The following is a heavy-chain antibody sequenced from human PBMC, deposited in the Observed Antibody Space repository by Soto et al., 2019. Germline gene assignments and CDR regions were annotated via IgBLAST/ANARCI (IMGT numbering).Heavy chain of an antibody. CDR2: IYSGGST. V-gene: IGHV3-53*05. D-gene: IGHD2-15*01. J-gene: IGHJ4*02. Sequence: GGSLRLSCAASGFTVSSNYMSWVRQAPGKGLEWVSVIYSGGSTYYADSVRGRFTISRDNSKNTLFLQMGSLRPEDTAIYYCVKQAHGLDGVAFDYWGQGTQVTVSS. CDR3: VKQAHGLDGVAFDY. CDR1: GFTVSSNY.